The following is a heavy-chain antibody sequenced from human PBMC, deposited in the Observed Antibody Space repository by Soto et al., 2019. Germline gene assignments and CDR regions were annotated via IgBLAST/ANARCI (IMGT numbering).Heavy chain of an antibody. D-gene: IGHD5-12*01. V-gene: IGHV3-11*01. CDR3: ARDLRGDYDYIRDYFDY. CDR2: ITSSGSTI. CDR1: GFTFNDYY. Sequence: GGSLRLSCAASGFTFNDYYMSWIRQAPGKGLEWISYITSSGSTIYYADSVKGRFTISRDNAKNSLYLQMNSLRAEDTAVYYCARDLRGDYDYIRDYFDYWGQGTLVTVSS. J-gene: IGHJ4*02.